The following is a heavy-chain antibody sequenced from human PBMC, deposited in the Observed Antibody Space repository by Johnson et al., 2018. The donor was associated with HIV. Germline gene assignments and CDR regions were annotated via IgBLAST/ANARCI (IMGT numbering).Heavy chain of an antibody. CDR3: ANVPSLRGSYRLPLFDI. J-gene: IGHJ3*02. CDR1: GFIFSSYW. V-gene: IGHV3-7*03. Sequence: VQLVESGGGLIQPGGSLRLSCAASGFIFSSYWMSWVRQAPGKGLEWVANIKHDGTEKHYVDSLKGRFTISRDNSKNPLYLQTNSLRAEDTALYYCANVPSLRGSYRLPLFDIWGQGTMVTVSS. D-gene: IGHD3-16*02. CDR2: IKHDGTEK.